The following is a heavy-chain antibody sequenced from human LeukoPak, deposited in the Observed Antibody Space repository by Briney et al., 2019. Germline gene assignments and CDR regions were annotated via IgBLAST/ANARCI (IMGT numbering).Heavy chain of an antibody. CDR3: TREFGGN. D-gene: IGHD3-16*01. Sequence: PGRSLRLSCAASGFTFSSYAMHWVRQAPGKGLEWVAVISYDGSNKYYADSVKGRFTISRDNSKNTLYLQMNSLRAEDTAVYYCTREFGGNWGQGTLVSVSS. CDR2: ISYDGSNK. J-gene: IGHJ4*02. CDR1: GFTFSSYA. V-gene: IGHV3-30-3*01.